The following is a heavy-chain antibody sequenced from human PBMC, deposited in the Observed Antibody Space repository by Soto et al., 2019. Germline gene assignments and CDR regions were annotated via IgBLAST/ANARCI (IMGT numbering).Heavy chain of an antibody. CDR1: GYTFTDFY. V-gene: IGHV1-2*02. D-gene: IGHD2-2*01. Sequence: QVQLVQSGAEVKKPGASVKVSCKASGYTFTDFYIYWVRQAPGQGLEWMGWINPDSGGTNYAQNFQGRVTMTRDTSNTTAYMELTRLTSDDTAVYYCARPYCGTNSCHGWFAPWGQGTLVTVSS. CDR3: ARPYCGTNSCHGWFAP. J-gene: IGHJ5*02. CDR2: INPDSGGT.